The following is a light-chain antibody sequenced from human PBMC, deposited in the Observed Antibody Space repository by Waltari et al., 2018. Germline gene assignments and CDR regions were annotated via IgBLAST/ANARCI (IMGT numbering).Light chain of an antibody. CDR3: LVWYSGAWV. J-gene: IGLJ3*02. Sequence: QAVLTQPASLSASPGASVSLTCTLRSGINVASYRIYWYQQKPGSPPQYLLRYNSDSDKQQGSGVPCRFSVSKDVSANAGVLVISGLQSEDEADYYCLVWYSGAWVFGGGTKLTVL. CDR2: YNSDSDK. CDR1: SGINVASYR. V-gene: IGLV5-45*01.